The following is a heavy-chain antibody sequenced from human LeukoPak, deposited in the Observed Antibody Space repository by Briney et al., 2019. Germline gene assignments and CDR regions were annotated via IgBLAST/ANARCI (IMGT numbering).Heavy chain of an antibody. CDR2: INPNSGGT. V-gene: IGHV1-2*02. J-gene: IGHJ5*02. Sequence: ASVKVSCKASGYTFTGYYMHWVRQAPGQGREWMGWINPNSGGTNYAQKFQGRVTMTRDTSISTAYMELSRLRSDDTAVYYCARVMAARQDNWFDPWGQGTLVTVSS. D-gene: IGHD6-6*01. CDR3: ARVMAARQDNWFDP. CDR1: GYTFTGYY.